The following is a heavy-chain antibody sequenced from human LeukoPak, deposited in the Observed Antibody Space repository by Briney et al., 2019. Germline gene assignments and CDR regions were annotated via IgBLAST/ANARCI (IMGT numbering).Heavy chain of an antibody. CDR3: ARDRIAVAGMDY. V-gene: IGHV3-21*01. CDR2: ISSSSSYI. Sequence: GGSLRLSCAASGFTFSSYSMNWVRQAPGKGLEWVSSISSSSSYIYYADSVKGRFTISRDNAKNSLYLQMNSLRAKDTAVYYCARDRIAVAGMDYWGQGTLVTVSS. J-gene: IGHJ4*02. CDR1: GFTFSSYS. D-gene: IGHD6-19*01.